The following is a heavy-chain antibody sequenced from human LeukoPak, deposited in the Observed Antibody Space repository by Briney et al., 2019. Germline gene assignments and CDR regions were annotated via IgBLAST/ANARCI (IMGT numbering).Heavy chain of an antibody. D-gene: IGHD3-22*01. CDR2: IYYTGST. CDR3: ARDRGTYYYDSRQGAFDI. V-gene: IGHV4-59*01. J-gene: IGHJ3*02. Sequence: SETLSLTCTVSGGSISSYYWSWIRQPPGKGLEWIGYIYYTGSTNYNPSLKSRVTLSLDTSKNQFSLNLISVTAADTAVYYCARDRGTYYYDSRQGAFDIWGQETMVTVSS. CDR1: GGSISSYY.